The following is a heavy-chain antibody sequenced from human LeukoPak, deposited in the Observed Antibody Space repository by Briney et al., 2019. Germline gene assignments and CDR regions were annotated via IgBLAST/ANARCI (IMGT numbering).Heavy chain of an antibody. CDR2: INPNSGGT. V-gene: IGHV1-2*02. CDR3: ARSPGATYPFDY. D-gene: IGHD1-26*01. J-gene: IGHJ4*02. CDR1: GYTFTGYY. Sequence: ASVKVSCKASGYTFTGYYMHWVRQAPGQGLEWMGWINPNSGGTNYAQKFQGRVTMTRDTSISTAYMELSRLRSDDTAVYYCARSPGATYPFDYWGQGTLVTVSA.